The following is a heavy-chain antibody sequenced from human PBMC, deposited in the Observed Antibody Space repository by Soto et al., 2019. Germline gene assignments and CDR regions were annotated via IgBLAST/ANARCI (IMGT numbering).Heavy chain of an antibody. D-gene: IGHD6-13*01. CDR3: ARASGYSSTDNWFDP. Sequence: QVQLVQSGAEVKKPGASVKVSCKASGYTFTSYGISWVRQSPGQGREWMGGISAYNSNTNNAQKFQGRVAVTTDTSTSTVYMELMNLRSDDTAVYYCARASGYSSTDNWFDPWGQGTLVTVSS. J-gene: IGHJ5*02. CDR2: ISAYNSNT. V-gene: IGHV1-18*01. CDR1: GYTFTSYG.